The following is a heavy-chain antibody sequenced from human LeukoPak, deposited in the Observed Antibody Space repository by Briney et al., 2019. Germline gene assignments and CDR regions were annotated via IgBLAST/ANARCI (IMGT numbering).Heavy chain of an antibody. CDR1: GYTFTGYY. D-gene: IGHD6-25*01. CDR2: INPNSGDT. CDR3: ARVADGYYFDY. J-gene: IGHJ4*02. V-gene: IGHV1-2*02. Sequence: ASVKLSCKASGYTFTGYYMHWVRQAPGQGLDWMGWINPNSGDTNYAQKFQSRVTMTSDTSISTVYMELSRLTSDDTAVYYWARVADGYYFDYWGQGTLVTVSS.